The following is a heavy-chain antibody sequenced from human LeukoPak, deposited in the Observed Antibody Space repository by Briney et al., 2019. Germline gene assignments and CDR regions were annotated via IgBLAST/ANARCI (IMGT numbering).Heavy chain of an antibody. CDR2: IYYSGST. D-gene: IGHD6-13*01. J-gene: IGHJ6*02. CDR1: GGSISSSSYY. CDR3: TGYSSSWYAPYYYYGMDV. Sequence: SETLSLTCTVSGGSISSSSYYWGWIRQPPGKVLEWIRSIYYSGSTYYNPSLKSRVTISVDTSKNQFSLKLSSVTAADTAVYYCTGYSSSWYAPYYYYGMDVWGQGTTVTVSS. V-gene: IGHV4-39*07.